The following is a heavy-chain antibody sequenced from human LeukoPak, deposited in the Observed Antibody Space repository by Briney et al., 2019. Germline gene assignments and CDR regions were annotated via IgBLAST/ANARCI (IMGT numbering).Heavy chain of an antibody. CDR3: TTSVAYNAGFDY. CDR1: GFTFRNVW. J-gene: IGHJ4*02. CDR2: IRSKAGGGTT. V-gene: IGHV3-15*01. D-gene: IGHD1-1*01. Sequence: GGSLRLSCAASGFTFRNVWMSWVRQAPGKGLEWVGHIRSKAGGGTTDYAAPVRGRFTISRDDLKNTLYLHMNSLKTEDTAVYYCTTSVAYNAGFDYWGQGTLVTVSS.